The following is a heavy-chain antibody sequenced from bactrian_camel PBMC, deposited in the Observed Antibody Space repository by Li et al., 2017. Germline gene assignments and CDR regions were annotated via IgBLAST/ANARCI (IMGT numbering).Heavy chain of an antibody. Sequence: HVQLVESGGGSVQPGGSLRLSCAASGFTFSSYYMSWVRQAPGKGLEWVASIAGADSYTYYPDSVKGRFTISKDNAKNTLYLQMDSLKPEDTAMYHCAANSVCLPATIATIDSVYDYNYSGQGTQVTVS. CDR2: IAGADSYT. J-gene: IGHJ4*01. D-gene: IGHD4*01. V-gene: IGHV3-2*01. CDR1: GFTFSSYY. CDR3: AANSVCLPATIATIDSVYDYNY.